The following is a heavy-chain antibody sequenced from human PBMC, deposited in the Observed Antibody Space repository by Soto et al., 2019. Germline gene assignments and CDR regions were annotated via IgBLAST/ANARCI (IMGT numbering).Heavy chain of an antibody. CDR2: IIPIFGTA. D-gene: IGHD6-13*01. V-gene: IGHV1-69*01. J-gene: IGHJ6*02. Sequence: QVQLVQSGAEVKKPGSSVKVSCKAYGGTFSSYAISWVRQAPGQGLEWMGGIIPIFGTANYAQKFQGRVTITADESTSTAYMELSSLRSDDTAVYYCGRSWYYYYGMDVWGQGTTVTVSS. CDR3: GRSWYYYYGMDV. CDR1: GGTFSSYA.